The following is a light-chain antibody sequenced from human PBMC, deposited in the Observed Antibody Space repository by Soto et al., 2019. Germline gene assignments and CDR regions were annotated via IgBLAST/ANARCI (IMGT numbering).Light chain of an antibody. CDR2: AAS. CDR1: QGISNY. Sequence: DIQMTQSPSSLSASVGDRDTITCRASQGISNYFAWYQQKPGKVPKLLIYAASTLQSGVPSRFSGSGSGTDFTLTISSLQPEDVANYYCQKYNSAPWRFGQGTKEDIK. J-gene: IGKJ1*01. CDR3: QKYNSAPWR. V-gene: IGKV1-27*01.